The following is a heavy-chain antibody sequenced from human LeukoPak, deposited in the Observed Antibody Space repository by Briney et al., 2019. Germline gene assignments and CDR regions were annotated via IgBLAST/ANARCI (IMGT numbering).Heavy chain of an antibody. CDR3: ARGKYGGYFIDY. D-gene: IGHD5-12*01. Sequence: PGGSLRLSCGASGFTFTTHWIHWVRQAPGKGLVWVSRIKPDGSDTNYADSVKGRFSISRDNAKNTVYQQMNSLRAEDTAVYYCARGKYGGYFIDYWGQGTLVTVSS. CDR1: GFTFTTHW. J-gene: IGHJ4*02. V-gene: IGHV3-74*01. CDR2: IKPDGSDT.